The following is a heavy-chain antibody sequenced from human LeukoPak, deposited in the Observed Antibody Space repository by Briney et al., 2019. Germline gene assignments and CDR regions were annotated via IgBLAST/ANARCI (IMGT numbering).Heavy chain of an antibody. D-gene: IGHD6-19*01. CDR1: GFTFSTYE. V-gene: IGHV3-7*04. Sequence: PGGSLRLSCAASGFTFSTYEMNWVRQAPGKGLEWVANIKQDGSEKYYVDSVKGRFTISRDNAKNSLYLQMNSLRAEDTAVYYCARVPGIAVAGDYWGQGTLVTVSS. CDR2: IKQDGSEK. J-gene: IGHJ4*02. CDR3: ARVPGIAVAGDY.